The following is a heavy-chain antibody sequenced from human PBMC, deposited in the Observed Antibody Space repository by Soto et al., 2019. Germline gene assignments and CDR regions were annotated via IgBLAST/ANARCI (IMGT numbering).Heavy chain of an antibody. CDR3: AMESGIGYFDY. V-gene: IGHV3-30*14. CDR1: GFTFRSYA. CDR2: ITHDGSQK. D-gene: IGHD1-1*01. J-gene: IGHJ4*02. Sequence: GGSLRLSCAASGFTFRSYAMYWVRQAPGKGLEWVAVITHDGSQKYYADSVEGRFTISRDNSKNTLFLQMNSLRAEDTAVYYCAMESGIGYFDYWGQGTLVTVSS.